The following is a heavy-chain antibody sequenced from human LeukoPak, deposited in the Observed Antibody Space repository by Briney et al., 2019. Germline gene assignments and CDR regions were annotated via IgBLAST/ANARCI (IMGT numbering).Heavy chain of an antibody. CDR2: INPNTGGT. V-gene: IGHV1-2*02. CDR3: ARVAGYYSYYIDV. Sequence: ASVKVSCKASGYTFSGYYIHWVRQAPGQGLEWMGWINPNTGGTKCAQKFEGRVTMTRDTSVTTAHMEMRSLRSDDTAVYYCARVAGYYSYYIDVWGIGTTVTVSS. J-gene: IGHJ6*03. D-gene: IGHD6-13*01. CDR1: GYTFSGYY.